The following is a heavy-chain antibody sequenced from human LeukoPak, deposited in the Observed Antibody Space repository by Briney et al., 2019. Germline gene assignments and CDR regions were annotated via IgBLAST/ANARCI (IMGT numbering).Heavy chain of an antibody. V-gene: IGHV4-39*01. D-gene: IGHD2/OR15-2a*01. CDR1: GDSISSSSYY. J-gene: IGHJ5*02. CDR3: ARLRRNIANH. Sequence: SETLSLMCTVSGDSISSSSYYWGWIRQPPGKGLEWIGGIYYSGSTYYNPSLKSRVTVSVDTSKNQFSLKLSSVTAADTAVYYCARLRRNIANHWSQGTLVTVSS. CDR2: IYYSGST.